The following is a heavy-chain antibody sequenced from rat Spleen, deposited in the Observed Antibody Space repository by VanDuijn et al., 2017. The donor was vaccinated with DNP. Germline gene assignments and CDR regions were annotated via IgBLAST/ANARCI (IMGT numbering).Heavy chain of an antibody. CDR1: XXTFXXXY. Sequence: QIQLRQSGAEPAKPGSSXXISCKAXXXTFXXXYXXXIKPTTGQGLEYLGYINTGSGGTNYNEKFRGKATLTVDTSSNTAFMQLSSLTPDDSAVYYCARRRLPYWYFDFWGPGTMVTVSS. CDR3: ARRRLPYWYFDF. D-gene: IGHD1-4*01. CDR2: INTGSGGT. V-gene: IGHV1-43*01. J-gene: IGHJ1*01.